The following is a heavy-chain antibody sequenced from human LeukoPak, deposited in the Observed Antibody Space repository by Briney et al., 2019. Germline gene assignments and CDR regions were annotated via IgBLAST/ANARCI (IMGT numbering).Heavy chain of an antibody. CDR3: AKDLFHRTGFVYAPES. Sequence: GGSLRLSCAASGFTFHDYAMHWVRQVPGQGLEWVSLITWNGDHTFYADSVKGRFTISRDNSEHSLYLQMKSLRPEDTALYYCAKDLFHRTGFVYAPESWGQGTLVTVSS. J-gene: IGHJ4*02. CDR2: ITWNGDHT. D-gene: IGHD2-8*02. V-gene: IGHV3-43D*04. CDR1: GFTFHDYA.